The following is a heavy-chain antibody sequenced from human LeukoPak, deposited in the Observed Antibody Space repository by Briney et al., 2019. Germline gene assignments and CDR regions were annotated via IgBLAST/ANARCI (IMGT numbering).Heavy chain of an antibody. V-gene: IGHV3-11*01. Sequence: GGSLRLSCAASGFTFSDYYMTWIRQAPGKGLEWVSYISSSGSTIYYADSVKGRFTISRDNAKNSLYLQMNSLRAEDTAVYYCARVAVAGTKYNWFDPWGQGTLVTVPS. J-gene: IGHJ5*02. CDR3: ARVAVAGTKYNWFDP. D-gene: IGHD6-19*01. CDR2: ISSSGSTI. CDR1: GFTFSDYY.